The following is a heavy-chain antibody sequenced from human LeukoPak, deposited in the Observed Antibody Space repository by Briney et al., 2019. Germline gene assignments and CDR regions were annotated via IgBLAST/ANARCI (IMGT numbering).Heavy chain of an antibody. CDR1: GFTFSSCA. J-gene: IGHJ4*02. CDR2: ISSSGGST. D-gene: IGHD1-26*01. V-gene: IGHV3-23*01. Sequence: GGSLRLSCAASGFTFSSCAMSWVRQAPVKGLEWVSTISSSGGSTYYAEFVKGRFTISRDNSKNTLYLQMNSLRAEDTAVYYCAKRTGSYLTYDYWGQGTLVTVSS. CDR3: AKRTGSYLTYDY.